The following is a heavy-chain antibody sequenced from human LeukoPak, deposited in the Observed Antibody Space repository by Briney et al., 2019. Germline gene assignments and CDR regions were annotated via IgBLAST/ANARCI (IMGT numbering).Heavy chain of an antibody. J-gene: IGHJ4*02. CDR1: GYSFTSYW. Sequence: GESLKISCKGSGYSFTSYWIGWVRQMPGKGLEWMGIIYPGDSDARYSPSFQGQVTISADKSISTAYLQWSSLKASDTAMYYCARTDVIAVAGPFDYWDQGTLVTVSS. CDR2: IYPGDSDA. CDR3: ARTDVIAVAGPFDY. D-gene: IGHD6-19*01. V-gene: IGHV5-51*01.